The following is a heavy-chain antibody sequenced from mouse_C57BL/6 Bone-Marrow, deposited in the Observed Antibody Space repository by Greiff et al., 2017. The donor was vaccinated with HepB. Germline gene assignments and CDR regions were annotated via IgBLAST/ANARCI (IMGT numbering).Heavy chain of an antibody. CDR3: TRAGYYGSSFVWYFDV. Sequence: EVHLVESGEGLVKPGGSLKLSCAASRFTFSSYAMSWVRQTPEKRLEWVAYISSGGDYIYYADTVKGRFTISRDNARNTLYLQMSSLKSEDTAMYYCTRAGYYGSSFVWYFDVWGTGTTVTVSS. CDR2: ISSGGDYI. CDR1: RFTFSSYA. V-gene: IGHV5-9-1*02. D-gene: IGHD1-1*01. J-gene: IGHJ1*03.